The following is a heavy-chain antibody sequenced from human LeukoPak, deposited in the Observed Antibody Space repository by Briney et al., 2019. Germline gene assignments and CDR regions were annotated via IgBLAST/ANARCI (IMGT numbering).Heavy chain of an antibody. J-gene: IGHJ4*02. D-gene: IGHD6-19*01. CDR2: IRQDGSEK. V-gene: IGHV3-7*01. CDR1: GFSFSSYW. Sequence: GGSLRLSCAASGFSFSSYWMSWVRQAPGKGLEWVANIRQDGSEKYYVDSVKGRFTISRDNAKNSLYLQMNSLRAEDTAVYYCARGFRGWYAEGFDYWGQGTVVTVSS. CDR3: ARGFRGWYAEGFDY.